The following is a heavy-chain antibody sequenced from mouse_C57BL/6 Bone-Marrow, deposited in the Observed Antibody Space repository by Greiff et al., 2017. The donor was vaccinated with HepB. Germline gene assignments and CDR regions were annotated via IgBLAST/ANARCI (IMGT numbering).Heavy chain of an antibody. CDR3: ARDYYLYAMDY. V-gene: IGHV7-1*01. CDR2: SRNKANDYTT. D-gene: IGHD2-1*01. Sequence: EVKLVESGGGLVQSGRSLRLSCATSGFTFSDFYMEWVRQAPGKGLEWIAASRNKANDYTTEYSASVKGRFIVSRDTSQSILYLQMNALRAEDTAIYYCARDYYLYAMDYWGQGTSVTVSS. J-gene: IGHJ4*01. CDR1: GFTFSDFY.